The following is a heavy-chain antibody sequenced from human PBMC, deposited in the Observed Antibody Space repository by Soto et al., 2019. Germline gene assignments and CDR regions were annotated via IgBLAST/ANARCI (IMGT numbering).Heavy chain of an antibody. D-gene: IGHD3-22*01. J-gene: IGHJ6*02. CDR2: IIPIFGTA. Sequence: QVQLVQSGAEVKKPGSSVKVSCKASGGTFSSYAISWVRQAPGQGLEWMGGIIPIFGTANYAQKFQGRVTITADESTSTAYMELSSLRSEDTAVYYCARATYYYDSSGYSDYYYYGMDVWGQGTTVTVSS. CDR1: GGTFSSYA. V-gene: IGHV1-69*12. CDR3: ARATYYYDSSGYSDYYYYGMDV.